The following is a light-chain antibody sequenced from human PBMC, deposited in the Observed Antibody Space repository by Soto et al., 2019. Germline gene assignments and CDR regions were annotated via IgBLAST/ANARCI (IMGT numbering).Light chain of an antibody. J-gene: IGKJ1*01. Sequence: EIVLTQSPGTLSLSPGERATLSCRASQSVSSSYLAWYQQKPGQAPRLLIYGASSRATGIPDRFSGSGSGTDFTLTISRLEPEDFAVYSCQQYGSSPPTFGQGTRWRS. CDR1: QSVSSSY. CDR3: QQYGSSPPT. V-gene: IGKV3-20*01. CDR2: GAS.